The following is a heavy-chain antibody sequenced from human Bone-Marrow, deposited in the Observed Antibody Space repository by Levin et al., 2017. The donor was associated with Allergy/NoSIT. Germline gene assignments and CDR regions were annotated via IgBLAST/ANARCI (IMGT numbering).Heavy chain of an antibody. V-gene: IGHV4-34*01. CDR2: INHSGST. Sequence: SETLSLTCAVYGGSFSGYYCSWIRQPPGKGLEWIGEINHSGSTNYNPSLKSRVTISVDTSKNQFSLKLTSVTAADTAVYYCARGQVWELLRPFDYWGQGTLVTVSS. J-gene: IGHJ4*02. CDR3: ARGQVWELLRPFDY. CDR1: GGSFSGYY. D-gene: IGHD1-26*01.